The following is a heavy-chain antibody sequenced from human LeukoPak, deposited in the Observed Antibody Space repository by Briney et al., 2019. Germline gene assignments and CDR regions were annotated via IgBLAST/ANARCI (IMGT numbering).Heavy chain of an antibody. J-gene: IGHJ5*02. V-gene: IGHV4-59*08. D-gene: IGHD2-15*01. CDR3: ARSYCSGGSCYSGWFDP. Sequence: SETLSLTCTVSGGSISSYYWSWIRRPPGKGLEWIGYIYYSGSTNYNPSLKSRVTISVDTSKNQFSLKLSSVTAADTAVYYCARSYCSGGSCYSGWFDPWGQGTLVTVSS. CDR2: IYYSGST. CDR1: GGSISSYY.